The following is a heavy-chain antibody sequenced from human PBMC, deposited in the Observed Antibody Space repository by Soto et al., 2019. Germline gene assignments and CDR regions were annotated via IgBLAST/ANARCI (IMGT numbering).Heavy chain of an antibody. CDR3: ARDSDCSGGYCSGGMDV. V-gene: IGHV3-11*06. CDR2: ISSSNSYT. Sequence: QVQLVESGGGLVKPGGSLRLSCAASGFTFSDYYMSWIRQAPGKGLEWVSYISSSNSYTNYADSVKGRFTISRDNAKNSLYLHMNSLRAEETGVYYCARDSDCSGGYCSGGMDVWGQGTTVTVSS. J-gene: IGHJ6*02. D-gene: IGHD2-15*01. CDR1: GFTFSDYY.